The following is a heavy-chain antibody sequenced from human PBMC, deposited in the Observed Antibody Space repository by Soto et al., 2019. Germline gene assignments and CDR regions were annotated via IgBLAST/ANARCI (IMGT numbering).Heavy chain of an antibody. V-gene: IGHV4-59*01. D-gene: IGHD3-3*01. CDR3: ASETYYDFWSGYYSY. CDR1: GGSISSYY. J-gene: IGHJ4*02. CDR2: IYYSGST. Sequence: SETLSLTCTVSGGSISSYYWSWIRQPPGKGLEWIGYIYYSGSTNYNPSLKSRVTISVDTSKNQFSLKLSSVTAADTAVYYCASETYYDFWSGYYSYWGQGTLVTVS.